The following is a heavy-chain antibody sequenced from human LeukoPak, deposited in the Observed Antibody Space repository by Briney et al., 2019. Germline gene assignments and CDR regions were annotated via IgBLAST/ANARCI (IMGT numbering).Heavy chain of an antibody. J-gene: IGHJ4*02. Sequence: GGSLRLSCAASGFTVSSNYMSWVRQAPGKGLEWVSVIYSGGSTYYSDSVKGRFTISRDNSKNTLYLQMNSLRAEDTAVYYCARDSYDGFGELLLDYWGQGTLVTVSS. V-gene: IGHV3-66*01. CDR2: IYSGGST. CDR1: GFTVSSNY. D-gene: IGHD3-10*01. CDR3: ARDSYDGFGELLLDY.